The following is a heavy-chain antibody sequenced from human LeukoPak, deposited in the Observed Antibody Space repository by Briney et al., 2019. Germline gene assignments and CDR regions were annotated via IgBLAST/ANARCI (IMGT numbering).Heavy chain of an antibody. V-gene: IGHV3-48*01. CDR1: GFTFSSYS. Sequence: GGSLRLSCAASGFTFSSYSMNWVRQAPGKGLEWVSYISSSSSTIYYADSVKGRFTISRDNAKNSLYLQMNSLRAEDTAVYYCARSWFGPFDYWGRGTLVTVSP. CDR2: ISSSSSTI. D-gene: IGHD3-10*01. CDR3: ARSWFGPFDY. J-gene: IGHJ4*02.